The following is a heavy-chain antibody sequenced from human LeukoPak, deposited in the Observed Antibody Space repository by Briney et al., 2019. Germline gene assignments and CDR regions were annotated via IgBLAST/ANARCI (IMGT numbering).Heavy chain of an antibody. CDR1: GFTFSSYG. V-gene: IGHV3-23*01. CDR3: ASNGYGTGMTT. CDR2: ISGSGGST. J-gene: IGHJ4*02. D-gene: IGHD3-10*01. Sequence: PGGTLRLSCAASGFTFSSYGMSWVRQAPGKGLEWVSAISGSGGSTYYADSVKGRFTISRDNSKNTVYLQMNSLSAEDTAVYYCASNGYGTGMTTWGQGTLVTVSS.